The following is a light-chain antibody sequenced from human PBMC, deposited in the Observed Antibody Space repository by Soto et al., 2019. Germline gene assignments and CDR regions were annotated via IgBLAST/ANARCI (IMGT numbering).Light chain of an antibody. CDR2: AAS. Sequence: DIQMTQSPSSVSASVGDRVTITCRASQGVDTYLAWYQLKPGKAPKLLIYAASNLQDEVPSRFSRSGSETHFTLTISSLQPEDFATYYCQQAKGFPLTFGGGTKVE. J-gene: IGKJ4*01. CDR1: QGVDTY. CDR3: QQAKGFPLT. V-gene: IGKV1-12*01.